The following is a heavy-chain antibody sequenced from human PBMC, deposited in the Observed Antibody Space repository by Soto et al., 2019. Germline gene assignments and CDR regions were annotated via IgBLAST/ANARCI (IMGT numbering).Heavy chain of an antibody. CDR3: ARGVDAGVDV. CDR1: GYTFTTYD. V-gene: IGHV1-8*01. J-gene: IGHJ6*02. CDR2: MSPHSGAT. Sequence: QVQLVQSGAEVTKPGASVQVSCRASGYTFTTYDINWVRQATGQGLEWMGWMSPHSGATGYAQKFQGRVTMTRDTSISTAYIELSNLRSEDTAIYYCARGVDAGVDVWGQGTTVTVSS. D-gene: IGHD1-1*01.